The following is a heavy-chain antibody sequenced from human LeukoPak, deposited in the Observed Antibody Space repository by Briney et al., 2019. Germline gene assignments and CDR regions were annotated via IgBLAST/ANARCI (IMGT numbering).Heavy chain of an antibody. V-gene: IGHV6-1*01. CDR3: ARGWNGYGAPLFDY. CDR1: GDSVSSNSAA. CDR2: TYYRSKWYN. Sequence: SQTLSLTCAISGDSVSSNSAAWNWLRQSPSRGLEWLGRTYYRSKWYNDYAVSVKSRITINPDTSKNQFSLQLNSVTPEDTAVYYCARGWNGYGAPLFDYWGQGTLVTVSS. J-gene: IGHJ4*02. D-gene: IGHD1-1*01.